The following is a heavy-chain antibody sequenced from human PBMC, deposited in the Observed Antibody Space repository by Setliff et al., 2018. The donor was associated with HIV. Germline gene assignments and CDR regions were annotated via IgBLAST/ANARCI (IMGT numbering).Heavy chain of an antibody. V-gene: IGHV3-7*03. CDR2: IKQDGSEK. J-gene: IGHJ4*02. Sequence: ETLSLSCSASGFQFTSFVFHWVRQAPGKGLEWMANIKQDGSEKYYVDSVKGRFTISRDNSKNALYLQMNSLRAEDTAVYYCATRGNLVGIDFDYWGQGTLVTVSS. CDR3: ATRGNLVGIDFDY. CDR1: GFQFTSFV. D-gene: IGHD2-21*01.